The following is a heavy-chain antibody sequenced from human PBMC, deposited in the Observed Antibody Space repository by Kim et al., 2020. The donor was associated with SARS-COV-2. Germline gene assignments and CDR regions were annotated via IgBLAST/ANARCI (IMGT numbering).Heavy chain of an antibody. V-gene: IGHV3-23*01. J-gene: IGHJ4*02. CDR1: GFSFGTFD. CDR2: IKGRDDST. CDR3: VKGAWLDY. Sequence: GGSLRLSCVASGFSFGTFDMSWVRQAPGKGLKWVSVIKGRDDSTYYAESVKGRSTVSRDSARNTLYLQMNSLRSDDTAIYYCVKGAWLDYWGPGTLVTVS. D-gene: IGHD5-12*01.